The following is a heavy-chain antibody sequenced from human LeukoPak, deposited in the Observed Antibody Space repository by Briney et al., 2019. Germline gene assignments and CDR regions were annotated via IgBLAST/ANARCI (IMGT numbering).Heavy chain of an antibody. CDR2: IYSGGST. CDR3: ARSYSNHLFGMDV. CDR1: GFTVSSYY. J-gene: IGHJ6*02. D-gene: IGHD4-11*01. V-gene: IGHV3-66*01. Sequence: GGSLRLSCAASGFTVSSYYMTWVRQAPGKGLEWVSVIYSGGSTYYAGSVKGRVAISRDNSKNTVFLQMNSVRAEDTAVYYCARSYSNHLFGMDVWGQGTTVTVSS.